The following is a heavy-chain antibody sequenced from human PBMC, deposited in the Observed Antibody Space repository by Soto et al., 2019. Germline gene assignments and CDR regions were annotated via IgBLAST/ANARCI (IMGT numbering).Heavy chain of an antibody. Sequence: SETLSLTCDVSGASISSYYWSWIRQPPGKGLEWIGYIYYSGNTNYNPSLKSRVTMSVDTSKNQFSLNLTSVTAADTAVYYCAPAEAAFFYYGLDVWGQGITVTVSS. CDR3: APAEAAFFYYGLDV. J-gene: IGHJ6*02. CDR2: IYYSGNT. V-gene: IGHV4-59*01. CDR1: GASISSYY. D-gene: IGHD6-13*01.